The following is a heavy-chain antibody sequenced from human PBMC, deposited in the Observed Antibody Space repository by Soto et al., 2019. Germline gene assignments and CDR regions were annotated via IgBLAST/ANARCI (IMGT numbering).Heavy chain of an antibody. V-gene: IGHV4-59*01. Sequence: PSETLSLTCTVSGGSISSYYWSWIRQPPGKGLEWIGYIHYSGSTNYNPSLKSRVTIAVDTSKNQFSLKLSSVTAADTAVYYCARSPYIQLVTNWGQGTLVTVSS. D-gene: IGHD5-18*01. CDR1: GGSISSYY. CDR2: IHYSGST. J-gene: IGHJ4*02. CDR3: ARSPYIQLVTN.